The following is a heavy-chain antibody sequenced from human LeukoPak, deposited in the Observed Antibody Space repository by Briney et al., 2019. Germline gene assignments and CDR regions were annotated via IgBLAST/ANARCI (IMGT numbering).Heavy chain of an antibody. CDR3: ARAGSYSPYYYYYYMDV. Sequence: GASVKVSCKASGGTFSSYAISWVRQAPGQGLEWMGGIIPIFGTANYAQKFQGRVTITTDESTSTAYMELSSLRSEGTAVYYCARAGSYSPYYYYYYMDVWGKGTTVTVSS. V-gene: IGHV1-69*05. CDR2: IIPIFGTA. CDR1: GGTFSSYA. D-gene: IGHD1-26*01. J-gene: IGHJ6*03.